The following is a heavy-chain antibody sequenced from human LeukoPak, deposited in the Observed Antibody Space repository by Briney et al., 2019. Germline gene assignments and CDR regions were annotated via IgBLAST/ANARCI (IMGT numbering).Heavy chain of an antibody. CDR3: AKLSYIAAAAPHFDY. CDR2: ISGSGGST. Sequence: GGSLRLSCAASGFTFSSYATSWVRQAPGKGLEWVSAISGSGGSTYYADSVKGRFTISRDNSKNTLYLQMNSLRAEDTAVYYCAKLSYIAAAAPHFDYWGQGTLVTVSS. V-gene: IGHV3-23*01. CDR1: GFTFSSYA. J-gene: IGHJ4*02. D-gene: IGHD6-13*01.